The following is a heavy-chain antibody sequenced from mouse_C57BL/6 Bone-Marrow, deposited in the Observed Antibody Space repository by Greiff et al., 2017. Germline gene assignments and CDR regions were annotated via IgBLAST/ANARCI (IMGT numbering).Heavy chain of an antibody. CDR3: ARHEGYYDYRENYYAMDY. J-gene: IGHJ4*01. CDR1: GYTFTEYT. Sequence: QVQLKESGAELVKPGASVKLSCKASGYTFTEYTIHWVKQRSGQGLEWIGWFYPGSGSIKYNEKFKDKATLTADKSSSTVYMELSRLTSEDSAVYFCARHEGYYDYRENYYAMDYWGQGTSVTVSS. CDR2: FYPGSGSI. D-gene: IGHD2-4*01. V-gene: IGHV1-62-2*01.